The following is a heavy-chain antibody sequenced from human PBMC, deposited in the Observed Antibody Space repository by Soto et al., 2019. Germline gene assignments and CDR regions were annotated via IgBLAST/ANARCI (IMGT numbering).Heavy chain of an antibody. CDR1: GVSISSGDYY. CDR2: IYDGGST. Sequence: PSETLSLTCTVSGVSISSGDYYWSWIRQPPGKGLEWIGYIYDGGSTYYNPSLKSRVTISLDTSKNQFSLNLSSVTAADTAVYYCASQATGWYPDYWGQGTLVTVSS. CDR3: ASQATGWYPDY. D-gene: IGHD6-19*01. V-gene: IGHV4-30-4*01. J-gene: IGHJ4*02.